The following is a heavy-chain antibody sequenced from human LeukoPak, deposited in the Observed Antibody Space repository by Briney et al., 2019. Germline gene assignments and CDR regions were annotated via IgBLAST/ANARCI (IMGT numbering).Heavy chain of an antibody. V-gene: IGHV3-48*03. CDR1: GFTFSSYE. Sequence: PGGSLRLSCAASGFTFSSYEMNWVRQAPGKGLEWVSYISSSGSTIYYADSVKGRFTISRDNAKNSLYLQMNSLRAEDTAVYYCARDFPSITMVRGVIYFGYWGQGTLVTVSS. CDR2: ISSSGSTI. CDR3: ARDFPSITMVRGVIYFGY. D-gene: IGHD3-10*01. J-gene: IGHJ4*02.